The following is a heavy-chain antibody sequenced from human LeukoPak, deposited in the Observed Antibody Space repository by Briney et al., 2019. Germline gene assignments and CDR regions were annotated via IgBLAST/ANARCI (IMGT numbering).Heavy chain of an antibody. CDR3: ARVNWDHWKVDY. J-gene: IGHJ4*02. CDR1: GFTFSDYN. V-gene: IGHV3-11*01. Sequence: PGGSLRLSCAASGFTFSDYNMRWIRQAPGKGLEWVSSISRSGSTKYYADSVKGRFIISRDNSKNTVYLQMNSLRAEDTAVYYCARVNWDHWKVDYWGRGTLVTVSS. D-gene: IGHD1-1*01. CDR2: ISRSGSTK.